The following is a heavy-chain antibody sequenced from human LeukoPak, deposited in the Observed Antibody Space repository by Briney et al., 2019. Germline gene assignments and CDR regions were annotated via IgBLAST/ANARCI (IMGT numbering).Heavy chain of an antibody. V-gene: IGHV3-7*01. CDR3: ARGVVRGVIIPPFDY. CDR1: GFTFSNYW. J-gene: IGHJ4*02. Sequence: GGSLRLSCAASGFTFSNYWMSWVRQAPGKGLEWVANIKQDGSEKYYVDSVKGRFTISRDNAKNSLYLQMNSLRAEDTAVYYCARGVVRGVIIPPFDYWGQGTLVTVSS. D-gene: IGHD3-10*01. CDR2: IKQDGSEK.